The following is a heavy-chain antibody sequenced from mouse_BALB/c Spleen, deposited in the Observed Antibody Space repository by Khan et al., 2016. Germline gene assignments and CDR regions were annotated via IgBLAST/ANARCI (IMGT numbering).Heavy chain of an antibody. J-gene: IGHJ2*01. V-gene: IGHV1S29*02. CDR1: GYTFTDYN. Sequence: VQLQQPGPELVKPGASVKISCKASGYTFTDYNMHWVKQSHGKSLEWIGYIYPYNGDSGCNQKFKSKATLTVDNSSSTAYMELRSLTSEDYADYYCARSGGWLFDYWGQGTTLTVSS. CDR3: ARSGGWLFDY. D-gene: IGHD2-3*01. CDR2: IYPYNGDS.